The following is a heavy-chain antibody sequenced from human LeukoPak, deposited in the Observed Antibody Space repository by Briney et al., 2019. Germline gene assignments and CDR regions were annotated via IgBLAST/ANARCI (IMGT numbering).Heavy chain of an antibody. CDR2: INHSGST. CDR1: GGSFSGYY. Sequence: KTSETLSLTCAVYGGSFSGYYWSWIRQPPGKGLEWIGEINHSGSTNYNPSLKSRVTISVDTSKNQFSLKLSSVTAADTAVYYCARHGQSWYLLHFDYWGQGTLVTVSS. J-gene: IGHJ4*02. V-gene: IGHV4-34*01. D-gene: IGHD6-13*01. CDR3: ARHGQSWYLLHFDY.